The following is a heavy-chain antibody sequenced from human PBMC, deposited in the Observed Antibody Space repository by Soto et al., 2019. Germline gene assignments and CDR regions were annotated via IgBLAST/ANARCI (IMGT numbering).Heavy chain of an antibody. D-gene: IGHD5-18*01. Sequence: QVQLQESGPGLVKPSQTLSLTCTVSGGSISSAAYYWSWIRQHPGKGLEWIGYISHSGSTYYNPCLKSRVIISMDTSKNQFSLRLTSVTAADTAVYYCAREYTYGSNFFDCWGQGALVTVSS. CDR1: GGSISSAAYY. J-gene: IGHJ4*02. CDR3: AREYTYGSNFFDC. V-gene: IGHV4-31*03. CDR2: ISHSGST.